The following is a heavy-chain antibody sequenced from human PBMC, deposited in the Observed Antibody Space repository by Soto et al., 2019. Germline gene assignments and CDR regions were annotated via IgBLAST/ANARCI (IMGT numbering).Heavy chain of an antibody. J-gene: IGHJ6*03. D-gene: IGHD3-3*01. CDR2: MNPNSDNT. CDR3: ARGHRVVKKAKNSKHYYYYMDV. CDR1: GYTFTSYD. V-gene: IGHV1-8*01. Sequence: EASVKVSCKASGYTFTSYDINWVRQATGQGHEWIGRMNPNSDNTGYAQKYKGRVTMTRNTSISTAYMELSSLRSEDTAVYYCARGHRVVKKAKNSKHYYYYMDVWGKGTTVTVSS.